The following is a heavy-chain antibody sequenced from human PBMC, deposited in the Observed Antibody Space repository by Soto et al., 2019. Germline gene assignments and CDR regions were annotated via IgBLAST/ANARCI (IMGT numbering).Heavy chain of an antibody. CDR1: GGSITSYY. CDR3: ARGADFWSGYLDY. CDR2: IHYSGST. Sequence: SETLSLTCTVSGGSITSYYWSWIRQPPGKGLEWIGDIHYSGSTNYNPSLKSRVTISIDTSKNQFSLKLSSVTAADTAVYYCARGADFWSGYLDYWGQGTLVTVSS. J-gene: IGHJ4*02. V-gene: IGHV4-59*08. D-gene: IGHD3-3*01.